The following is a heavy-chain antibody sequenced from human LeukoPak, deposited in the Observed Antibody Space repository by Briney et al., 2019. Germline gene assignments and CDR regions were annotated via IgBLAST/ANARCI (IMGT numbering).Heavy chain of an antibody. CDR3: ARASSWYDAPDY. D-gene: IGHD6-13*01. J-gene: IGHJ4*02. Sequence: GGSLRLSSAASGFTFSSYAMHWVRQAPGKGLEYVSAISSNGGSTYYANSVKGRFTISRDNSKNTLYLQMGSLRAEDMAVYYCARASSWYDAPDYWGQGTLVTVSS. V-gene: IGHV3-64*01. CDR2: ISSNGGST. CDR1: GFTFSSYA.